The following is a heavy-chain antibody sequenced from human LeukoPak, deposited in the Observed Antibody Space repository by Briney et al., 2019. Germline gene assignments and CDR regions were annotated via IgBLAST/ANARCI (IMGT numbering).Heavy chain of an antibody. D-gene: IGHD3-10*01. CDR1: GFTFSSYA. J-gene: IGHJ4*02. CDR2: ISGSGGSI. Sequence: GGSLRLSCAASGFTFSSYAMSWVRQAPGKGLEWVSAISGSGGSIYYADSVKGRFTISRDNSKNTLYLQMNSLRAEDTAVYYCAKSPHYYGSGVYFDYWGQGTLVTVSS. V-gene: IGHV3-23*01. CDR3: AKSPHYYGSGVYFDY.